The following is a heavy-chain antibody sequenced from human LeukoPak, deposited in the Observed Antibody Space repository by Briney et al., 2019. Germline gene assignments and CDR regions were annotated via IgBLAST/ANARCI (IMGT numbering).Heavy chain of an antibody. CDR3: ARSAIRAAAGTDNPSPPYY. J-gene: IGHJ4*02. Sequence: GESLQISCKGSGYSFTSYWIGWVRQMPGKGLEWMGIIYPGDSDTRYSPSFQGQVTISADKSISTAYLQWSSLKASDTAMYDCARSAIRAAAGTDNPSPPYYWGQGTLVTVSS. CDR1: GYSFTSYW. V-gene: IGHV5-51*01. D-gene: IGHD6-13*01. CDR2: IYPGDSDT.